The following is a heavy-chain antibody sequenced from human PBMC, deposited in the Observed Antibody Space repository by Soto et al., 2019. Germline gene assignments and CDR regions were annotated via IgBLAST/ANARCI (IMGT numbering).Heavy chain of an antibody. CDR2: ISWDGGST. Sequence: EVQLVESGGVVVQPGGSLRLSCAASGFTFDDYAMHWVRQAPGKGLEWVSLISWDGGSTYYADSVKGRFTISRDNSKNSLYLQMNSLRAEDTALYYCAKDIPRRGPYYDYVWGSYRSSGGMDVWGQGTTVTVSS. V-gene: IGHV3-43D*04. CDR3: AKDIPRRGPYYDYVWGSYRSSGGMDV. J-gene: IGHJ6*02. CDR1: GFTFDDYA. D-gene: IGHD3-16*02.